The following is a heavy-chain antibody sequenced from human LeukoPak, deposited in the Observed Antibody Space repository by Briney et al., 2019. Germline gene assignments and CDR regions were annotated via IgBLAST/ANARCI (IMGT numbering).Heavy chain of an antibody. CDR2: INPNSGGT. D-gene: IGHD3-3*01. CDR1: VYTLTGYY. Sequence: VASVKVSCKPSVYTLTGYYMHWVRQAPGQGLEWMGWINPNSGGTNYAQKFQGRVTMTRDTSISTAYMELSRLGSDDTAVYYCARDGASGYLADYWGQGTLVTVSS. CDR3: ARDGASGYLADY. V-gene: IGHV1-2*02. J-gene: IGHJ4*02.